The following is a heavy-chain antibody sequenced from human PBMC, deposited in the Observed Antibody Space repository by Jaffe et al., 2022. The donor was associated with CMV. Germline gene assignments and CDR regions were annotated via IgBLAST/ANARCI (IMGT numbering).Heavy chain of an antibody. CDR2: ISGSGGST. Sequence: EVQLVESGGGLVQPGGSLRLSCAASGFTFSSYAMSWVRQAPGKGLEWVSAISGSGGSTYYADSVKGRFTISRDNSKNTLYLQMNSLRAEDTAVYYCAKMALLHCSSTSCYSRGSFDYWGQGTLVTVSS. D-gene: IGHD2-2*02. J-gene: IGHJ4*02. CDR1: GFTFSSYA. CDR3: AKMALLHCSSTSCYSRGSFDY. V-gene: IGHV3-23*04.